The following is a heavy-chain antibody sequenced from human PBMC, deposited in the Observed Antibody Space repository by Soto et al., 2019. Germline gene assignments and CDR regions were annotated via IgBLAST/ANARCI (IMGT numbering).Heavy chain of an antibody. CDR2: INPNSGGT. CDR1: GYTFTGYY. V-gene: IGHV1-2*04. Sequence: ASVKVSCKASGYTFTGYYMHWVRQAPGQGLEWMGWINPNSGGTNYAQKFQGWVTMTRDTSISTAYMELSRLRSDDTAVYYCAREIAAARPFILYYGMDVWGQGTTVTVSS. D-gene: IGHD6-6*01. J-gene: IGHJ6*02. CDR3: AREIAAARPFILYYGMDV.